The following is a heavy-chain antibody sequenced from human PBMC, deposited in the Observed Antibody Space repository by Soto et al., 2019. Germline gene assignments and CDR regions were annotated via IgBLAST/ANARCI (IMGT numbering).Heavy chain of an antibody. CDR3: ARGPSMGWFDP. Sequence: QVQLQQWGAGLLKPSETLSLTCAVYGGSFSGYYWSWIRQPPGKGLEWIGEINHSGSTNYNPSLKSRVTISVDTSKNHFSLKLSSVTAADAAVYYCARGPSMGWFDPWGQGTLVTVSS. V-gene: IGHV4-34*01. CDR2: INHSGST. CDR1: GGSFSGYY. J-gene: IGHJ5*02. D-gene: IGHD3-10*01.